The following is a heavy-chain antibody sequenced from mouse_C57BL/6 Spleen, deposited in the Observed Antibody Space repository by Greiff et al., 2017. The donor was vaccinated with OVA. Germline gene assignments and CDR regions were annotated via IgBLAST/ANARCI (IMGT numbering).Heavy chain of an antibody. CDR1: GFTFSSYA. Sequence: EVNVVESGEGLVKPGGSLKLSCAASGFTFSSYAMSWVRQTPEKRLEWVAYISSGGDYIYYADTVKGRFTISRDNARNTLYLQMSSLKSEDTAMYYCTRGNYGSSYETWFAYWGQGTLVTVSA. D-gene: IGHD1-1*01. V-gene: IGHV5-9-1*02. CDR3: TRGNYGSSYETWFAY. CDR2: ISSGGDYI. J-gene: IGHJ3*01.